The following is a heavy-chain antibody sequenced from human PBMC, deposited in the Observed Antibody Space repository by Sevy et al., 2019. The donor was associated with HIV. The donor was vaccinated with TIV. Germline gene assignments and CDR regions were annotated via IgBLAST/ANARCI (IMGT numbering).Heavy chain of an antibody. D-gene: IGHD3-10*01. Sequence: GGSRRLSCRTSGFNLGDYVMIWFRQAPGKGLDWVGFIRGKPYGETTEYAASVKGRVTISRDESKGIAYFKMNSLKIEDTARYYCTRATYYNDSGSYYGMDVWGQGTTVTVSS. CDR1: GFNLGDYV. CDR2: IRGKPYGETT. V-gene: IGHV3-49*03. J-gene: IGHJ6*02. CDR3: TRATYYNDSGSYYGMDV.